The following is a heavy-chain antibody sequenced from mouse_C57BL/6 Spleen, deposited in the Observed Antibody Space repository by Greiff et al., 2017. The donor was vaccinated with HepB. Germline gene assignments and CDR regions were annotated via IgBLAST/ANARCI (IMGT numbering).Heavy chain of an antibody. CDR2: FHPYNDDT. CDR1: GYTFTTYP. CDR3: ARGDYDYEDGPFFDY. J-gene: IGHJ2*01. V-gene: IGHV1-47*01. D-gene: IGHD2-4*01. Sequence: QVQLKESGAELVKPGASVKMSCKASGYTFTTYPIEWMKQNPGKSLEWIGNFHPYNDDTKYNEKFKGKATLTVEKSSSPIYMELSRLTSDDSAVYYCARGDYDYEDGPFFDYWGQGTTLTVSS.